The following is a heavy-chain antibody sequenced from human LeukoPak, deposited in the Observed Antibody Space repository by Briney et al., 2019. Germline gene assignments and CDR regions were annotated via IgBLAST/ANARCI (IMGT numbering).Heavy chain of an antibody. Sequence: GSLRLSCAASGFTFSSYAMSWVRQAPGKGLEWIGEINHSGSTNYNPSLKSRVTISVDTSKNQFSLKLSSVTAADTAVYYCARAPQYYFDYWGQGTLATVSS. CDR2: INHSGST. J-gene: IGHJ4*02. V-gene: IGHV4-34*01. CDR1: GFTFSSYA. CDR3: ARAPQYYFDY.